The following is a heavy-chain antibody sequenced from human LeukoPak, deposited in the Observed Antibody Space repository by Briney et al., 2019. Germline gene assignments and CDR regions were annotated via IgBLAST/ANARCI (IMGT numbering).Heavy chain of an antibody. V-gene: IGHV3-33*06. D-gene: IGHD2-21*02. J-gene: IGHJ4*02. CDR3: AKGGCGGDCYYYFDY. CDR2: IWNDGSNK. CDR1: GFTFSSYG. Sequence: GGSLRLSCAASGFTFSSYGMHWVRQAPGKGLEWVAVIWNDGSNKYYADSVKGRFTISRDNSKNTLYLQMNSLRAEDTAVYYCAKGGCGGDCYYYFDYWGQGTLVTVSS.